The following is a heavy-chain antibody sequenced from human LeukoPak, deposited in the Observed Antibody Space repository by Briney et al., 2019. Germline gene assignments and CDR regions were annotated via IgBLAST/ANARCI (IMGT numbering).Heavy chain of an antibody. CDR2: IYASGST. Sequence: SETLSLTCTVSGGSISNYYWTWIRQPPGKGLEWLGYIYASGSTNYNPSLKSRVTISVDTSKNQFSLKLTSVTAADTAVYYCARHFDFWSGYYDYWGQGALVTVSS. D-gene: IGHD3-3*01. J-gene: IGHJ4*02. V-gene: IGHV4-4*09. CDR3: ARHFDFWSGYYDY. CDR1: GGSISNYY.